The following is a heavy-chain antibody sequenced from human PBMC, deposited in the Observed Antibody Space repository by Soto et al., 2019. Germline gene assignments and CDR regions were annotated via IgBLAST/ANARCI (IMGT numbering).Heavy chain of an antibody. V-gene: IGHV1-18*04. Sequence: ASVKVSCKASGYTFTGYYMHWVRQAPGQGLEWMGWISAYNGNANYAQKFQGRVTITADESTSTAYMELSSLRSEDTAVYYCARDGTTIFGRYGMDVWGQGTTVTVSS. D-gene: IGHD3-3*01. J-gene: IGHJ6*02. CDR2: ISAYNGNA. CDR3: ARDGTTIFGRYGMDV. CDR1: GYTFTGYY.